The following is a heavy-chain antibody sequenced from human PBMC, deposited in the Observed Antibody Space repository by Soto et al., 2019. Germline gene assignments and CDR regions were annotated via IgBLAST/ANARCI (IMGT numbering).Heavy chain of an antibody. CDR2: ISYDGSNK. CDR3: ARDLSGSGD. D-gene: IGHD3-10*01. CDR1: GFAFSSYA. J-gene: IGHJ4*02. Sequence: QVQLVESGGGVVQPGRSLRLSCAASGFAFSSYAMHWVRQAPGKGLEWVAVISYDGSNKYYEDSVNGRFTISRDNSKTTLYLQMNSLRAEDTAVYYCARDLSGSGDWGQGTLVTVSS. V-gene: IGHV3-30-3*01.